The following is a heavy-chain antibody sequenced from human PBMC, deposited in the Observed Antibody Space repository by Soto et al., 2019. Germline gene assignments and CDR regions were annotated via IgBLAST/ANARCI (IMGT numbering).Heavy chain of an antibody. D-gene: IGHD2-15*01. CDR3: ARGSGDIVVVVAATPPNVSFDP. V-gene: IGHV4-30-4*08. J-gene: IGHJ5*02. CDR2: IYYSGST. Sequence: TLSLTCSVPGGSVSSGYYSWNWIRQPPGKGLEWIGYIYYSGSTYYNPSLKSRVTISVDTSKNQFSLKLSSVTAADTDVYYCARGSGDIVVVVAATPPNVSFDPWGQGTLVTVSS. CDR1: GGSVSSGYYS.